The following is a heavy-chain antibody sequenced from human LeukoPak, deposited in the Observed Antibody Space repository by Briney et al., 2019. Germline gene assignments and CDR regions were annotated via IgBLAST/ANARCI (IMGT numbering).Heavy chain of an antibody. V-gene: IGHV4-59*08. D-gene: IGHD4-17*01. Sequence: SETLSLTCTVSGGSISSYYWSWIRQPPGKGLEWIGYIYYSGSTNYNPSLKSRLTISVDTSKNQFSLKVSSVTAADTAVYYCARAPTGRELDYWGQGTLVTVS. CDR3: ARAPTGRELDY. CDR1: GGSISSYY. J-gene: IGHJ4*02. CDR2: IYYSGST.